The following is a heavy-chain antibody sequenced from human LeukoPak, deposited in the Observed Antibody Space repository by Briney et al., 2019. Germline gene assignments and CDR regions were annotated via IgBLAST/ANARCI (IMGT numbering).Heavy chain of an antibody. J-gene: IGHJ5*02. Sequence: SEALSLTCTVSGGSISRGGYYGSGIRQHPGKGLEWMGYIYYSGSTYYNPSLKSRVTISVDTSKNQFSLKLSSVTAADTAVYYCARAHTTVTANWFDPWGQGTLVTVSS. CDR1: GGSISRGGYY. CDR2: IYYSGST. D-gene: IGHD4-17*01. CDR3: ARAHTTVTANWFDP. V-gene: IGHV4-31*03.